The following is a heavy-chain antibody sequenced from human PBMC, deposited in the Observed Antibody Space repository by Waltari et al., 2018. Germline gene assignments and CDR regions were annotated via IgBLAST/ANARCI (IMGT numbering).Heavy chain of an antibody. Sequence: QVQLQGWGAGLLKPSETLSLTCAVSGGSLGCFYWTWIRQSPGKGLEWIGDVNHGGDTNYNPSLETRLTVSVDTSKKQFSLRMRSVTAADTAVYYCARAPGYKGIFDHWGQGILVTVSS. V-gene: IGHV4-34*01. J-gene: IGHJ5*02. CDR1: GGSLGCFY. CDR2: VNHGGDT. D-gene: IGHD5-12*01. CDR3: ARAPGYKGIFDH.